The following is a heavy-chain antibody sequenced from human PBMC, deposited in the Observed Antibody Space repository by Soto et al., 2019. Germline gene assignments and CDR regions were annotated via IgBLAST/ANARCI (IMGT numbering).Heavy chain of an antibody. V-gene: IGHV3-9*01. D-gene: IGHD2-2*01. CDR3: AKDSSVGYCSSTSCPYNWFDP. Sequence: GGSLRLSCAASGFTFDDYAMHWVRQAPGKXLEWVSGISWNSGSIGYADSVKGRFTISRDNAKNSLYLQMNSLRAEDTALYYCAKDSSVGYCSSTSCPYNWFDPWGQGTLVTVSS. CDR2: ISWNSGSI. J-gene: IGHJ5*02. CDR1: GFTFDDYA.